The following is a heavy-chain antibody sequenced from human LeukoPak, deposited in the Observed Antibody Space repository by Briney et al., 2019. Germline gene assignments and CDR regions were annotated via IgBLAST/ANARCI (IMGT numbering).Heavy chain of an antibody. CDR1: GGSISNYY. Sequence: SETLSLTCSVSGGSISNYYWNWIRQAPGKGLEWIGYIFYSGSTNYNPSLKSRVTISVDTSRNQFSLRLSSVTAADTAVYYCARPDFWSGYAFDYWGQGTLVTVSS. V-gene: IGHV4-59*08. D-gene: IGHD3-3*01. CDR2: IFYSGST. J-gene: IGHJ4*02. CDR3: ARPDFWSGYAFDY.